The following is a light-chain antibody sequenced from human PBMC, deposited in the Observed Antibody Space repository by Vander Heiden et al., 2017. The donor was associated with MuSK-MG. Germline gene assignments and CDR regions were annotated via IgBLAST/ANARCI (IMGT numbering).Light chain of an antibody. Sequence: QSALTQPPFASGSPGQSVTITCTGTSSDVGGYNYVSWYQQHPGKAPKHMIEYGSKRPSGVPDRFSCSTSGNTASLIAYGLQAEDEADDYCCSSVDSNNLEVVFGGGTKLTVL. V-gene: IGLV2-8*01. J-gene: IGLJ2*01. CDR1: SSDVGGYNY. CDR3: CSSVDSNNLEVV. CDR2: YGS.